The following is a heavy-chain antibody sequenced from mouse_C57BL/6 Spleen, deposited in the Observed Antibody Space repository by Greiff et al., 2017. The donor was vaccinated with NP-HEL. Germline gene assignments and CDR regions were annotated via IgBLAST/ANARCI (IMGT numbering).Heavy chain of an antibody. J-gene: IGHJ2*01. Sequence: QVQLKESGAELVKPGASVKISCKASGYAFSSYWMNWVKQRPGKGLEWIGQIYPGDGDTNYNGKFKGKATLTADKSSSTAYMQLSSLTSEDSAVYFCARFDYDVDADYWGQGTTLTVSS. CDR1: GYAFSSYW. CDR2: IYPGDGDT. D-gene: IGHD2-4*01. CDR3: ARFDYDVDADY. V-gene: IGHV1-80*01.